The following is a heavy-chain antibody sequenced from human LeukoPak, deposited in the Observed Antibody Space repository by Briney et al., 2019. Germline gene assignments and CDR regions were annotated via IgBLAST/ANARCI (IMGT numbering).Heavy chain of an antibody. J-gene: IGHJ4*02. Sequence: ASVKVSCKASGYTFTGYYMHWVRQAPGQGLEWMGWISPNSGGTNYAQKFQGRVTMTRDTSISTAYMELSRLRSEDTAVYYCARAEVEMATIGYYRGQGTLVTVSS. CDR3: ARAEVEMATIGYY. D-gene: IGHD5-24*01. CDR1: GYTFTGYY. V-gene: IGHV1-2*02. CDR2: ISPNSGGT.